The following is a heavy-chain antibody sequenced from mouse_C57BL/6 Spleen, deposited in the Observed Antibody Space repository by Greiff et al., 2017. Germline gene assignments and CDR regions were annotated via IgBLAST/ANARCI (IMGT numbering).Heavy chain of an antibody. CDR1: GYSITSGYY. V-gene: IGHV3-6*01. D-gene: IGHD2-3*01. CDR3: ARDRDGHYFDY. CDR2: ISYDGSN. J-gene: IGHJ2*01. Sequence: VQLQESGPGLVKPSQSLSLTCSVTGYSITSGYYWNWIRQFPGNKLEWMGYISYDGSNNYNPSLKNRISITRDTSKNQFFLKLNSVTTEDTATYYCARDRDGHYFDYWGQGATLTVSS.